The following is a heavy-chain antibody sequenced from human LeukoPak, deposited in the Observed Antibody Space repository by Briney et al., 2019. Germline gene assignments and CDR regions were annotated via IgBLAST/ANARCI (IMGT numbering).Heavy chain of an antibody. V-gene: IGHV6-1*01. D-gene: IGHD3-3*01. CDR2: TYYRSKWYN. CDR3: ARGLYYDFWPNYFDY. J-gene: IGHJ4*02. CDR1: GDSVSSNSAA. Sequence: SQTLSLTCAISGDSVSSNSAAWNWVRQSPSRGLEWLGRTYYRSKWYNDYAVSVKSRITINPDTSKNQFSLQLNSVTPEDTAVYYCARGLYYDFWPNYFDYWGQGTLVTVSS.